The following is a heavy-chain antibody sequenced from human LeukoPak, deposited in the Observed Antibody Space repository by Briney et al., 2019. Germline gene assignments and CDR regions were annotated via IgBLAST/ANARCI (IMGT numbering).Heavy chain of an antibody. V-gene: IGHV7-4-1*02. J-gene: IGHJ4*02. CDR1: GYTFTNYP. Sequence: ASVKVSCKTSGYTFTNYPINWVRQAPGLGLEWMGWVNTNTGNPTYAQGLTGRFVFSSDTSVSTAYLQISSLKAEDTAVYYCVSSDDTSGYFLYWGQGTLVTVSS. CDR3: VSSDDTSGYFLY. D-gene: IGHD3-22*01. CDR2: VNTNTGNP.